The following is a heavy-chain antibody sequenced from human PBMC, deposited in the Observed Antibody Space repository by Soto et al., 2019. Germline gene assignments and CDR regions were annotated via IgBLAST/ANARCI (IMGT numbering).Heavy chain of an antibody. CDR3: AKGTTVVRSYYYGMDV. V-gene: IGHV3-9*01. D-gene: IGHD4-17*01. Sequence: EVQLVESGGGLVQPGRSLRLSCAASGFTFDDYAMHWVRQAPGKGLEWVSGISWNSGSIGYADSVKGRFTISRDNAKNSLYLQMNSLRAEDTALYYCAKGTTVVRSYYYGMDVWGQGTTVTVSS. J-gene: IGHJ6*02. CDR1: GFTFDDYA. CDR2: ISWNSGSI.